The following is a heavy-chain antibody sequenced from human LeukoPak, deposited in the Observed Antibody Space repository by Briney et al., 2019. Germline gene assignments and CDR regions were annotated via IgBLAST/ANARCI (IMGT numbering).Heavy chain of an antibody. CDR1: GLTFSSYS. J-gene: IGHJ6*02. CDR2: ISSSSSYI. D-gene: IGHD1-14*01. Sequence: GGSLRLSCAASGLTFSSYSMNWVRQAPGKGLEWVSSISSSSSYIYYAYSVKGRFTISRDNAKNSLYLQMNSLRAEDTAVYYCARDALGEFTGLHSYGMDVWGQGTTVTVSS. CDR3: ARDALGEFTGLHSYGMDV. V-gene: IGHV3-21*01.